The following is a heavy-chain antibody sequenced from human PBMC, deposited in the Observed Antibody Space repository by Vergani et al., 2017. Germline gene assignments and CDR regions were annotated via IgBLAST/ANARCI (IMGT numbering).Heavy chain of an antibody. CDR3: ARVPYYYYGMDV. V-gene: IGHV3-53*01. CDR2: IYSGGST. Sequence: EVQLVESGGGLIQPGGSLRLSCAASGFTVSSNYMSWVRQAPGKGLEWVSVIYSGGSTYYADSVKGRFTISRDNSKNTQYLQMNSLRAEDTAVYYCARVPYYYYGMDVWGQGTMVTVSS. CDR1: GFTVSSNY. J-gene: IGHJ6*02.